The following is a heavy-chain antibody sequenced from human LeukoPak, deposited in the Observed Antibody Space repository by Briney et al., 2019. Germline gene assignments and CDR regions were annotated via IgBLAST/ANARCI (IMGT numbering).Heavy chain of an antibody. CDR2: IRSKAYGGTT. J-gene: IGHJ5*02. CDR3: TGYNWFDP. CDR1: GFTFGDYA. Sequence: GGSLRLSRTASGFTFGDYAMNWVRQAPGKGLEWVGFIRSKAYGGTTEYAASVKGRFTVSRDDSKSIAYLQMNSLKTEDTAVYYCTGYNWFDPWGRGTLVTVSS. V-gene: IGHV3-49*04.